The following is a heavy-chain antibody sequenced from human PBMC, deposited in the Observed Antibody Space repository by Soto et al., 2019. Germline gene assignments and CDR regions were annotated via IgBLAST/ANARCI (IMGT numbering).Heavy chain of an antibody. Sequence: EVQLVESGGGLVQPGESLRLSCAASGFTFSSYWMYWVRQAPGKGLVWVSRINSGGSSTSYAGSVKGRFTISRDNAKNRLYWKMKCRGAEDRVVYYCASVGMWGAGAFDFWAKGTRVPFSS. CDR3: ASVGMWGAGAFDF. V-gene: IGHV3-74*01. D-gene: IGHD1-26*01. CDR2: INSGGSST. J-gene: IGHJ3*01. CDR1: GFTFSSYW.